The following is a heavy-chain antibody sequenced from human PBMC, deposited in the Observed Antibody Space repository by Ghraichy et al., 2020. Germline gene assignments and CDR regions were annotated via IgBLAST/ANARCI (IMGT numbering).Heavy chain of an antibody. J-gene: IGHJ6*03. V-gene: IGHV3-53*01. CDR1: GFTVSSNY. D-gene: IGHD6-13*01. Sequence: GGSLRLSCAASGFTVSSNYMSWVRQAPGKGLEWVSVIYSGGSTYYADSVKGRFTISRDNSKNTLYLQMNSLRAEDTAVYYCARGIPEQLANKDYYYYYMDVWGKGTTVTVSS. CDR2: IYSGGST. CDR3: ARGIPEQLANKDYYYYYMDV.